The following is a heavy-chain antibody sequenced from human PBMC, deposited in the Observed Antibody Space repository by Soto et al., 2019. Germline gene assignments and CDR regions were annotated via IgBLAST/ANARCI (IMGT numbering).Heavy chain of an antibody. CDR2: TRNKANSYTT. Sequence: PGGSLRLSCAASGFTFRNYGMNWVRQAPGKGLEWVGRTRNKANSYTTEYAASVKGRFTISRDDSKNSLYLQMNSLKTEDTAVYYCVRTLVGIYTMDVWGQGTTVTVSS. CDR1: GFTFRNYG. CDR3: VRTLVGIYTMDV. V-gene: IGHV3-72*01. J-gene: IGHJ6*02. D-gene: IGHD1-26*01.